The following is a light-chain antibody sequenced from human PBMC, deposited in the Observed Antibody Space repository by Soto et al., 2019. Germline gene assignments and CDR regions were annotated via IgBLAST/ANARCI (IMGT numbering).Light chain of an antibody. J-gene: IGKJ2*01. CDR3: QQYFRGYT. CDR2: DAS. Sequence: DIPMTQSPSTLSASVGDRVTITCRASQIVSTWLAWYQQKPGKAPKFMIYDASTLGSGVPSRFSGSRSGTEFTLTISSLQPDDSATYFCQQYFRGYTFGQGTKLEIK. CDR1: QIVSTW. V-gene: IGKV1-5*01.